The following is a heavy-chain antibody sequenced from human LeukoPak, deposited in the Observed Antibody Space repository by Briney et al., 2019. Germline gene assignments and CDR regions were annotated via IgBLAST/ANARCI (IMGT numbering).Heavy chain of an antibody. J-gene: IGHJ6*02. CDR1: GESFSDYY. V-gene: IGHV4-34*01. D-gene: IGHD4-11*01. CDR2: INHSGST. Sequence: SETLSLTCAVYGESFSDYYWSWIRQPPGKGLEWIGEINHSGSTNYNPSLKSRVTISVDTSKNQFSLKLRFVTAADTAVYYCARGRTTETTFYYYYHGMDVWGQGTTVTVSS. CDR3: ARGRTTETTFYYYYHGMDV.